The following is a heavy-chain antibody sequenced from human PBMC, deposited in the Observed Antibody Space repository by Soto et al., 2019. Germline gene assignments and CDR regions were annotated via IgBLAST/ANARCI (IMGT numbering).Heavy chain of an antibody. CDR1: GYTFTSYG. D-gene: IGHD6-19*01. CDR2: ISAYNGNT. V-gene: IGHV1-18*01. Sequence: ASVKVSCQASGYTFTSYGVSWVREAPGQGLEWMGWISAYNGNTNYAQKLQGRVTMTTDTSTSTAYMELRSLRSDDTAVYYCARDVVDSSGSMSPNWFDPWGQGTLVTVSS. J-gene: IGHJ5*02. CDR3: ARDVVDSSGSMSPNWFDP.